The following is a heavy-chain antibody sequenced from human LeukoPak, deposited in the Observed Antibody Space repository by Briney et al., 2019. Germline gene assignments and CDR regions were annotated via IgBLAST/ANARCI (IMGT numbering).Heavy chain of an antibody. CDR1: GYTLTELS. D-gene: IGHD6-13*01. V-gene: IGHV1-18*01. J-gene: IGHJ4*02. CDR2: ISAYNGNT. Sequence: ASVKVSCTVSGYTLTELSMHWVRQAPGQGLEWMGWISAYNGNTNYAQKLQGRVTMTTDTSTSTAYMELRSLRSDDTAVYYCARAHDGYSSSWPSGYWGQGTLVTVSS. CDR3: ARAHDGYSSSWPSGY.